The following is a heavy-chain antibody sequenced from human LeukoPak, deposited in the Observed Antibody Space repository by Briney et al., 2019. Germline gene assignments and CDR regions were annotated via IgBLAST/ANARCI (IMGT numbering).Heavy chain of an antibody. CDR2: IYSGGST. J-gene: IGHJ6*04. Sequence: GGSLRLSGAASGFTVSSNYMSWVRQAPGKGLEWVSVIYSGGSTYYTDSVKGRFTISRDNSKNTLYPQMNSPRAEDTAVYYCAARVVPAAMPPYYYGMDVWGKGTTVTVSS. CDR3: AARVVPAAMPPYYYGMDV. V-gene: IGHV3-53*01. CDR1: GFTVSSNY. D-gene: IGHD2-2*01.